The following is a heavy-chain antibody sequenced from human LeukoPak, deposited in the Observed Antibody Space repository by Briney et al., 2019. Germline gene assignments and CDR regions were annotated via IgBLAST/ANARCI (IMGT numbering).Heavy chain of an antibody. Sequence: PGGSLRLSCAASGFTFSSYSMNWVRQAPGKGLEWVSSISSSSSYIYYADSVKGRFTISRDNAKTSVYLQMNSLRDEDTAVYYCAREPSGWYVDYWGQGTLVTVSS. D-gene: IGHD6-19*01. CDR2: ISSSSSYI. CDR1: GFTFSSYS. J-gene: IGHJ4*02. V-gene: IGHV3-21*01. CDR3: AREPSGWYVDY.